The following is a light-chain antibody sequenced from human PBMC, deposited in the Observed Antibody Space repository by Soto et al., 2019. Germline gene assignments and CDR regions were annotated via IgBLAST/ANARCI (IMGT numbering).Light chain of an antibody. Sequence: IVLTQSPATLSLSPWGRATLSCRASQSVSLSLAWYQQKPGQAPRLLIYGASNRATGIPARFSGSGSGTDFTLTISSLEPEDFAVYYCQQRSNWPPTFGGGTKVDIK. CDR2: GAS. CDR3: QQRSNWPPT. J-gene: IGKJ4*01. CDR1: QSVSLS. V-gene: IGKV3-11*01.